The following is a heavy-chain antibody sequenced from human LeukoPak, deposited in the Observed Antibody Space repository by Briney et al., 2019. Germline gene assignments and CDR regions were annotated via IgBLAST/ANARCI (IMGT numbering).Heavy chain of an antibody. J-gene: IGHJ4*02. D-gene: IGHD5-24*01. CDR1: GGSISSYY. V-gene: IGHV4-59*08. Sequence: SETLSLTCTVSGGSISSYYWSWIRQPPGKGLEWIGYIYYSGSTNYNPSLKSRVTISVDTSKNQFSLKLNSVTAADTAVYYCARGRDGYNFLNRGEYYYFDYWGQGTLVTVSS. CDR2: IYYSGST. CDR3: ARGRDGYNFLNRGEYYYFDY.